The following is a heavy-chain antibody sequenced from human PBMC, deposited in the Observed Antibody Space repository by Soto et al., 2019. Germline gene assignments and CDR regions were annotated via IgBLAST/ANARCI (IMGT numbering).Heavy chain of an antibody. CDR3: ARSRRSPTNWFDP. V-gene: IGHV4-59*08. CDR2: IYYSGST. Sequence: PETLSLTCTVSGGSISSYYWSWIRQPPGKGLEWIGYIYYSGSTNYNPSLKSRVTISVDTSKNQFSLKLSSVTAADTAVYYCARSRRSPTNWFDPWGQGTLVTVSS. J-gene: IGHJ5*02. CDR1: GGSISSYY.